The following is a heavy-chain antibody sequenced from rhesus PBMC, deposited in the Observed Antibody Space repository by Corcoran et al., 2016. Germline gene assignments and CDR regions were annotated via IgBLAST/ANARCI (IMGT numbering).Heavy chain of an antibody. V-gene: IGHV4-169*02. CDR3: ASGLFQRLVEDV. CDR2: IYGSGSST. D-gene: IGHD6S26*01. Sequence: QLQLQESGPGLVKPSETLSVTCAVSGGSISSSYWSWIRQAPGKGLALIGYIYGSGSSTNYNPSLKSRVNLSVDTSKNQRSLRLSSVTAADTAVYYCASGLFQRLVEDVWGPGVLVTVSS. CDR1: GGSISSSY. J-gene: IGHJ5-1*01.